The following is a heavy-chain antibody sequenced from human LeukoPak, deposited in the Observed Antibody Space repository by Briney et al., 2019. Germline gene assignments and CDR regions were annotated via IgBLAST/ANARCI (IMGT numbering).Heavy chain of an antibody. V-gene: IGHV5-51*01. D-gene: IGHD6-13*01. CDR2: TYPGDSGT. Sequence: GESLKISCKGSGYNFTSYWIGWVRQMPGKGLEWMGITYPGDSGTRYSPSFQGQVTISADKSISTAYLQWSSLKASDTAMYYCARLLRNIAAAVYYFDYWGQGTLVTVSS. J-gene: IGHJ4*02. CDR3: ARLLRNIAAAVYYFDY. CDR1: GYNFTSYW.